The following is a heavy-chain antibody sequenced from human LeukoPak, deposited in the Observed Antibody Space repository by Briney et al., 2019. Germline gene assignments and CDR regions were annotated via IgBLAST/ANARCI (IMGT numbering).Heavy chain of an antibody. D-gene: IGHD1-26*01. CDR3: ASFRREWEPY. CDR2: ISYDGSNK. V-gene: IGHV3-30*03. CDR1: GFTFSSYG. J-gene: IGHJ4*02. Sequence: GGSLRLSCAASGFTFSSYGMHWVRQAPGKGLEWVSVISYDGSNKYYAGSVKGRFTISRDNSKNTLYLQMDSLRAEDTAVYYCASFRREWEPYWGQGTLVTVSS.